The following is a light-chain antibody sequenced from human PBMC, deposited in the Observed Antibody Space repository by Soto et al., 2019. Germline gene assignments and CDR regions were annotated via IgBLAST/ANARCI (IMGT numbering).Light chain of an antibody. J-gene: IGKJ1*01. CDR1: QSISNY. CDR2: AAS. Sequence: DIQMPQSPSSLSASVGERVTITCRASQSISNYLNWYQQKPGKAPKLLMYAASSLQSGVPSRFSGSGSGTDFTLTISSLQPEDFATYYCQQSYSTPRTFGQGTKVEIK. CDR3: QQSYSTPRT. V-gene: IGKV1-39*01.